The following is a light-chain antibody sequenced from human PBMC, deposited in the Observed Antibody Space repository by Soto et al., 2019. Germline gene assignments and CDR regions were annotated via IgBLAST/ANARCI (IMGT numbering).Light chain of an antibody. CDR3: SSYTSSSTPDV. CDR1: SSDVGGYNY. V-gene: IGLV2-14*01. Sequence: QSALTQPASVSGSPGQSITISCTGTSSDVGGYNYVSWYQQHPGKAPKLMIYDVSNRPSGVSNRFSGYKSGNTASLTIAGLQAEDEADYYCSSYTSSSTPDVCVTRTKLTVL. J-gene: IGLJ1*01. CDR2: DVS.